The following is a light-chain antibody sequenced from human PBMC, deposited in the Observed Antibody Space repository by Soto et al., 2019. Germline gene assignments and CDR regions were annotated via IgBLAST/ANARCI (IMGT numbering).Light chain of an antibody. Sequence: EIVITQSPATQSLSPGESATLSCRASHSVITYLGWYQQKPGQVPSLLVSDASARATGNPPRFTGSGSGTDFTLPISSLEPEDSAVYYCQQRSNLVSFGPGTRLEI. J-gene: IGKJ5*01. CDR1: HSVITY. CDR3: QQRSNLVS. CDR2: DAS. V-gene: IGKV3-11*01.